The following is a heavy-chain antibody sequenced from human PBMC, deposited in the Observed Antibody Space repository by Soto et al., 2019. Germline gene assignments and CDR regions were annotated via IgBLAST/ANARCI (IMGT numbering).Heavy chain of an antibody. D-gene: IGHD3-22*01. CDR3: ARVDTMIVGDIDAFDI. V-gene: IGHV1-18*01. CDR2: ISAYNGNT. CDR1: GYTFTSYG. Sequence: QVQLVQSGAEVKKPGASVKVSCKASGYTFTSYGISWVRQAPGQGLEWMGWISAYNGNTNYAQKLQGRVTMTTDTSTSTAYMEMRGLRSDDTAVYYCARVDTMIVGDIDAFDIWGQGTMVTVSS. J-gene: IGHJ3*02.